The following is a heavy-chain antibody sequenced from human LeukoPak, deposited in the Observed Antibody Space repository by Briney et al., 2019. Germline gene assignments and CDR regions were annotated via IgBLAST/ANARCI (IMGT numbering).Heavy chain of an antibody. D-gene: IGHD3-10*01. CDR2: ISSSSSYI. J-gene: IGHJ4*02. CDR3: ARGVDTMVRGVSYYFDY. CDR1: GFTFSSYS. Sequence: GGSLRLSCAASGFTFSSYSMNWVRQAPGKGLEWVSSISSSSSYIYYADSVKGRFTIPRDNAKNSLYLQMNSLRAEDTAVYYCARGVDTMVRGVSYYFDYWGQGTLVTVSS. V-gene: IGHV3-21*01.